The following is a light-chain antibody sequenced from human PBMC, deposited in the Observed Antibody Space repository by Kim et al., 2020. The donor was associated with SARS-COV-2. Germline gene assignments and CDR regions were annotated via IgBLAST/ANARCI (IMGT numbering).Light chain of an antibody. CDR3: QQYGSSPQT. J-gene: IGKJ1*01. CDR2: DAS. V-gene: IGKV3-20*01. CDR1: QSVSSNY. Sequence: EIVLTQSPATLSLSPGETATLSCRASQSVSSNYLAWCQQRPGQAPRLLIYDASSRATGIPDRFSGSGSGTDFTLTISRLEPEDFAVYYCQQYGSSPQTFGQGTKVEIK.